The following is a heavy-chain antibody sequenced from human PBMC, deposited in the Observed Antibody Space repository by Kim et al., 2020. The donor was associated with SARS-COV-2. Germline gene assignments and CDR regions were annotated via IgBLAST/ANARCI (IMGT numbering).Heavy chain of an antibody. V-gene: IGHV1-18*01. CDR1: GYTFTSYG. J-gene: IGHJ4*02. CDR2: ISAYNGNT. CDR3: ARNKYYYGSGAPFDY. Sequence: ASVKVSCKASGYTFTSYGISWVRQAPGQGLEWMGWISAYNGNTNYAQKLQGRVTMTTDTSTSTAYMELRSLRSDDTAVYYCARNKYYYGSGAPFDYWGQGTLVTVSS. D-gene: IGHD3-10*01.